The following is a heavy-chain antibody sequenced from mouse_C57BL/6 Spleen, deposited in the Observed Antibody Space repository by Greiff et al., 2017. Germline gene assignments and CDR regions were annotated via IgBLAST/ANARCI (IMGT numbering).Heavy chain of an antibody. CDR2: IHPSDSDT. CDR3: ASIYYYGSSYFDY. J-gene: IGHJ2*01. CDR1: GYTFTSYW. D-gene: IGHD1-1*01. Sequence: QVQLQQPGAELVKPGASVKVSCKASGYTFTSYWMHWVKQRPGQGLEWIGRIHPSDSDTNYNQKFKGKATLTVDKSSSTAYMQLSILTSEDSAVYYCASIYYYGSSYFDYWGQGTTRTVSS. V-gene: IGHV1-74*01.